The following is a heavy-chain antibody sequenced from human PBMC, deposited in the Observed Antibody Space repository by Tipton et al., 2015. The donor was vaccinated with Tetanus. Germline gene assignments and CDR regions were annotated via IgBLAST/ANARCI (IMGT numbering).Heavy chain of an antibody. CDR2: IIPIFGTA. D-gene: IGHD3-22*01. Sequence: QPGPEVKKPGSSVKVSCKASGGTFSSYAISWVRQAPGQGLEWMGGIIPIFGTANYAQKFQGRVTITADKSTSTAYMELSSLRSEDTAVYYCARAPQTYYYDSSGYYRAFDIWGQGTMVTVSS. V-gene: IGHV1-69*06. J-gene: IGHJ3*02. CDR1: GGTFSSYA. CDR3: ARAPQTYYYDSSGYYRAFDI.